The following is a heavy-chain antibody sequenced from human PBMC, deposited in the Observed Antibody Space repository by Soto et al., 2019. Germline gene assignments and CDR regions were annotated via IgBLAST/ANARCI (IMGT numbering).Heavy chain of an antibody. Sequence: SETLSLTCSVSGDSISSYSWSWIRQPAGKGLEWLGRVYRGTSNYNPSLKSRLIMSLDTSKNQFSLNLRSVTAADTAVYYCARESLKETITMTVVIDHWGQGTQVTVSS. J-gene: IGHJ4*02. D-gene: IGHD3-22*01. CDR3: ARESLKETITMTVVIDH. CDR1: GDSISSYS. V-gene: IGHV4-4*07. CDR2: VYRGTS.